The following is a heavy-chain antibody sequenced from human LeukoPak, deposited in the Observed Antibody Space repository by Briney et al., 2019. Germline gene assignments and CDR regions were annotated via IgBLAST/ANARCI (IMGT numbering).Heavy chain of an antibody. V-gene: IGHV3-48*03. D-gene: IGHD3-22*01. CDR1: GFILSTSE. CDR3: ARGYYDSSGYPVSPDY. Sequence: PGGSLRLSCVASGFILSTSEMNWVRQAPGKGLEWVSYISSSGSTIYYADSVKGRFTISRDNAKNSLYLQMNSLRAEDTAVYYCARGYYDSSGYPVSPDYWGQGTLVTVSS. CDR2: ISSSGSTI. J-gene: IGHJ4*02.